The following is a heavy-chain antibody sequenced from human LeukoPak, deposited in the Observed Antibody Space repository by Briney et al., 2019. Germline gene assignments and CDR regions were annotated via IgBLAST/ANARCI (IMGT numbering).Heavy chain of an antibody. J-gene: IGHJ5*02. CDR1: GLTFSSYA. CDR3: ARSASMTTVTTGWFDP. V-gene: IGHV3-64*01. Sequence: PGGSLRLSCAASGLTFSSYAMHWVRQAPGKGLEYVSAISSNGGSTYYANSVKGRFTISRDNSKNTLYLQMGSLRAEDMAVYYCARSASMTTVTTGWFDPWGQGTLVTVSS. D-gene: IGHD4-17*01. CDR2: ISSNGGST.